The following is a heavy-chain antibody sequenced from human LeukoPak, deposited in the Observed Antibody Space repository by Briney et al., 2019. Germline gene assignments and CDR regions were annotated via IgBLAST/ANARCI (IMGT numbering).Heavy chain of an antibody. CDR3: ARGWGYCSSTSCYFYFDY. CDR1: GGSISSYY. Sequence: SETLSLTCTVSGGSISSYYWSWIRQPPGKGLEWIGYIYYSGSTNYNPSLKSRVTISVDTSKNQFSLKLGSVTAADTAVYYCARGWGYCSSTSCYFYFDYWGQGTLVTVSS. J-gene: IGHJ4*02. V-gene: IGHV4-59*01. CDR2: IYYSGST. D-gene: IGHD2-2*01.